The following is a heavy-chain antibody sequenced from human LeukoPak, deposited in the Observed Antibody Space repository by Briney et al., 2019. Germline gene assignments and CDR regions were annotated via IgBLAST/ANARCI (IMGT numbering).Heavy chain of an antibody. CDR3: SKVAQYFRNYFDN. CDR1: GFTFSSYA. D-gene: IGHD2/OR15-2a*01. V-gene: IGHV3-23*01. CDR2: VSGSGGST. Sequence: GGSLRLYCAASGFTFSSYAMSWVRQAPEKGLEWVATVSGSGGSTYYADSVKGRFTISRANSKNTLYLQMNSLKAEDTADFYLSKVAQYFRNYFDNWGQEPWSPSSQ. J-gene: IGHJ4*01.